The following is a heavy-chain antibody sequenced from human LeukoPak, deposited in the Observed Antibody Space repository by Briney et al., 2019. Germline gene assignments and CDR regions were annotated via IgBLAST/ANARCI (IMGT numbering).Heavy chain of an antibody. J-gene: IGHJ4*02. D-gene: IGHD3-3*01. Sequence: GGSLGLSCAASGFGFTNAWMVWVRQAPGKGLEWIGRIKANIDGGATDLAPPVKGRFTISRDDLTRTLYLQMNSLKTEDTGVYYCTTDFSHFDFSSGYYSYWGQGSLVIVSS. CDR2: IKANIDGGAT. CDR3: TTDFSHFDFSSGYYSY. V-gene: IGHV3-15*01. CDR1: GFGFTNAW.